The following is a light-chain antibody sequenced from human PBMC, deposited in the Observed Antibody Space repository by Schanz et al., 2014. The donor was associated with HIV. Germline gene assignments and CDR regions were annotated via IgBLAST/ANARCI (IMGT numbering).Light chain of an antibody. J-gene: IGLJ3*02. CDR1: SMAFSSSNF. CDR2: DVT. CDR3: STYTTSNTWV. Sequence: QSALTQPTSVSGSPGQSITISCTGASMAFSSSNFVSWYQQHPGEAPRLIIYDVTSRPSGVSTRFSASKFGDTASLTISGLQAEDEADYYCSTYTTSNTWVFGGGTKLT. V-gene: IGLV2-14*03.